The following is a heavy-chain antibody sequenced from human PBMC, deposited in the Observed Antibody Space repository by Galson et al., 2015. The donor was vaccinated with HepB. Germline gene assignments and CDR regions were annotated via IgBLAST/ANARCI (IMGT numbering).Heavy chain of an antibody. CDR1: GFIFSTYS. D-gene: IGHD3-3*01. V-gene: IGHV3-48*02. Sequence: SLRLSCAASGFIFSTYSMNWVRQAPGKGLEWVSYISPSSSSKEYADSVKGRFTISRDNAKNSLYLQMNSLRDEDTAVYYCTRDNNYDFWSGYQFDYWGQGTLVTVSS. CDR2: ISPSSSSK. CDR3: TRDNNYDFWSGYQFDY. J-gene: IGHJ4*02.